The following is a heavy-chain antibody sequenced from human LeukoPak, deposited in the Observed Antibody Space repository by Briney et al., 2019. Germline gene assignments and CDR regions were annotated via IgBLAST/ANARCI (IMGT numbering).Heavy chain of an antibody. CDR3: TRGAIPGYGDNWFWFDS. J-gene: IGHJ5*01. D-gene: IGHD1-1*01. V-gene: IGHV3-48*02. Sequence: GGSLRLSCVASGLTFSTTSMNWVRQAPGKGLEWVSYISGSGSTIYYTDSVKGRFTISRDNARNSVYLQMNSLRDEDTATYYCTRGAIPGYGDNWFWFDSWGQGTLVNVSS. CDR2: ISGSGSTI. CDR1: GLTFSTTS.